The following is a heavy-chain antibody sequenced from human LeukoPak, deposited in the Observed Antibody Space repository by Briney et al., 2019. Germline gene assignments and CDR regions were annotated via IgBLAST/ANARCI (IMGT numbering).Heavy chain of an antibody. Sequence: GGSLRLSCAASGFTVSSNYMSWVRQAPGKGLEWVSVIYSGGSTYYADSVKGRFTFSRDNSKNTLYLQMNSLRAEDTAVYYCARDGDYDSSPLDAFDIWGQGTMVTVSS. CDR3: ARDGDYDSSPLDAFDI. V-gene: IGHV3-66*01. D-gene: IGHD3-22*01. CDR1: GFTVSSNY. J-gene: IGHJ3*02. CDR2: IYSGGST.